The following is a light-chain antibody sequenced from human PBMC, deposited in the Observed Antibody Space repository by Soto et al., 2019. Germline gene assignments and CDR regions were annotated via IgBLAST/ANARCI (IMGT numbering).Light chain of an antibody. Sequence: QSVLTQPRSVSGSPGQSVSISCTGTSIDVTGYNYVSWYQHHPDKAPKLIIYDVSQRPSGVPDRFSGSRSGNTASLTISGLQAEDEADYYCSSYTGGSSTYVFGTGTKVTVL. CDR1: SIDVTGYNY. J-gene: IGLJ1*01. V-gene: IGLV2-11*01. CDR3: SSYTGGSSTYV. CDR2: DVS.